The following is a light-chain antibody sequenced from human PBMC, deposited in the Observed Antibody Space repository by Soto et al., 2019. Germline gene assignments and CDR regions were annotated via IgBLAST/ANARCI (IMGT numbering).Light chain of an antibody. CDR1: SSDVGDYNY. CDR2: DVF. V-gene: IGLV2-11*01. CDR3: CSYAGSNVWV. J-gene: IGLJ3*02. Sequence: QSALTQPRSVSGSPGQSVTISCTGTSSDVGDYNYVSWYQQHPGKAPKLMIYDVFKRSGVHNRFSGSKSGNTASLTISGLQVEDEADYYCCSYAGSNVWVFGGGTKLTVL.